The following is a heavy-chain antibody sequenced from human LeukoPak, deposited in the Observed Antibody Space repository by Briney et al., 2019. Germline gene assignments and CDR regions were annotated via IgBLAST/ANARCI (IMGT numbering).Heavy chain of an antibody. V-gene: IGHV3-21*01. Sequence: GGSLRLSCTASGFTFSSYSMNWVRQAPGKRLQWVSSISSGSTYIYYADSLKGRFTISRDNTKNSLYLQMNSLRGEDAAVYYCARGDGATPPDVFDVWGQGTMVTVSS. D-gene: IGHD3-10*01. J-gene: IGHJ3*01. CDR1: GFTFSSYS. CDR3: ARGDGATPPDVFDV. CDR2: ISSGSTYI.